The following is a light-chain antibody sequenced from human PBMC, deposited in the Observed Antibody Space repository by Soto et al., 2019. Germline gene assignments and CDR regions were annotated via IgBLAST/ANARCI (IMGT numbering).Light chain of an antibody. Sequence: EIVLTQSPGTLSLSPGERATLSCRASQSVSSSYLAWYQQKPGQAPRLLIYGASSRATGIPDRFSGSGSGTDFTLTISRLATEDSAVYYCQQYGSSPLTFGGGTKVDIK. V-gene: IGKV3-20*01. CDR2: GAS. J-gene: IGKJ4*01. CDR1: QSVSSSY. CDR3: QQYGSSPLT.